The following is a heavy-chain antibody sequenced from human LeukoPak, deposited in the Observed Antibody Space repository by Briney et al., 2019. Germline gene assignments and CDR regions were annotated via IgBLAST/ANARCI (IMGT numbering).Heavy chain of an antibody. V-gene: IGHV3-23*01. CDR1: GFTFSSYA. J-gene: IGHJ4*02. CDR3: AKFIEVVPAATDYYFDY. CDR2: ISGSGGST. D-gene: IGHD2-2*01. Sequence: GGSLRLSCAASGFTFSSYAMSWVRQAPGKGLEWVSAISGSGGSTYYADSVKGRFTISRDNSKNTLYLQMNSLRAEDTAVYYCAKFIEVVPAATDYYFDYWGQGTLVTVPS.